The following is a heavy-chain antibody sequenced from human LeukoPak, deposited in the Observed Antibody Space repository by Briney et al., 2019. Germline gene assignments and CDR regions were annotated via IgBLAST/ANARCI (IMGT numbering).Heavy chain of an antibody. CDR3: ARDLQDIVVVPAADY. Sequence: GRSLRLSCAASGFTFSSYAMHWVRQAPGKGLEWAAVISYDGSNKYYADSVKGRFTISRDNSKNTLYLQMNSLKAEDTAVYYCARDLQDIVVVPAADYWGQGTLVTVSS. D-gene: IGHD2-2*01. V-gene: IGHV3-30*04. CDR1: GFTFSSYA. J-gene: IGHJ4*02. CDR2: ISYDGSNK.